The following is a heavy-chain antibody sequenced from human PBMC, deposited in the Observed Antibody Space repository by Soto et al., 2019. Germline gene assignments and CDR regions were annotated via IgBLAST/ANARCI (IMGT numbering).Heavy chain of an antibody. D-gene: IGHD3-16*02. V-gene: IGHV3-21*01. J-gene: IGHJ4*02. Sequence: GGSLRLSCAASGFTFSSYSMNWVRQAPGKGLEWVSSISSSSSYIYYADSVKGRFTISRDNAKNSLYLQMNSLRAEDTAVYYCAREGDYIWGSYRLFDYWGQGTLVTVSS. CDR1: GFTFSSYS. CDR2: ISSSSSYI. CDR3: AREGDYIWGSYRLFDY.